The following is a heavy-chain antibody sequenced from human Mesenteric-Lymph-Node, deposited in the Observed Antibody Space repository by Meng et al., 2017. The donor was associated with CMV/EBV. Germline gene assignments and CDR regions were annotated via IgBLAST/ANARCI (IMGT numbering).Heavy chain of an antibody. J-gene: IGHJ3*02. V-gene: IGHV3-33*01. CDR3: ARGGIWGSPDAFDI. CDR1: GFTFSTYG. Sequence: GESLKISCAASGFTFSTYGMYWVRQAPGKGLEWVAVIWYDGSNKYYADSVKGRFTISREDAKNSLYLQMNSLRAGDTAVYYCARGGIWGSPDAFDIWGQGTMVTVSS. CDR2: IWYDGSNK. D-gene: IGHD2-15*01.